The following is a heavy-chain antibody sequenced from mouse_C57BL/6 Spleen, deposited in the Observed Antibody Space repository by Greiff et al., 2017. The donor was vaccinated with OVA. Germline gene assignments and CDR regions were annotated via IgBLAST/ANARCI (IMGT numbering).Heavy chain of an antibody. D-gene: IGHD1-1*01. CDR2: INPNNGGT. Sequence: EVQGVESGPELVKPGASVKIPCKASGYTFTDYNMDWVKQSHGKSLEWIGDINPNNGGTIYNQKFKGKATLTVDKSSSTAYMELRSLTSEDTAVYYCARTYYGSRYYDAMDYWGQGTSVTVSS. CDR1: GYTFTDYN. CDR3: ARTYYGSRYYDAMDY. J-gene: IGHJ4*01. V-gene: IGHV1-18*01.